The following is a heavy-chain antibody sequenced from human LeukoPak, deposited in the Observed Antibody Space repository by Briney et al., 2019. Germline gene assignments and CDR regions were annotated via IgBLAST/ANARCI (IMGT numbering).Heavy chain of an antibody. CDR2: ISGSGGST. CDR3: AKDLKRGVVVVPAAIQPLDTSYGPKYNY. J-gene: IGHJ4*02. CDR1: GFTFSSYA. D-gene: IGHD2-2*02. V-gene: IGHV3-23*01. Sequence: GGSLRLSCAASGFTFSSYAMSWVRQAPVKGLEWVSAISGSGGSTYYADAVKGRFTISRDNSKNTLYLQMNSLRAEDTAVYYCAKDLKRGVVVVPAAIQPLDTSYGPKYNYWGQGTLVTVSS.